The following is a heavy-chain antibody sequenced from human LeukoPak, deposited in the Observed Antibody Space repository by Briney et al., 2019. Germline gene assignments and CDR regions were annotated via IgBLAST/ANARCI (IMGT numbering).Heavy chain of an antibody. CDR1: GFIFSSYA. D-gene: IGHD6-19*01. J-gene: IGHJ4*02. CDR3: ARDLGSSGWYTGGYFDY. Sequence: PGRSLRLSCAASGFIFSSYAMHWVRQAPGKGLEWVAVISYDGSNKYYADSVKGRFTISRDNSKNTLYLQMNSLRAEDTAVYYCARDLGSSGWYTGGYFDYWGQGTLVTVSS. CDR2: ISYDGSNK. V-gene: IGHV3-30-3*01.